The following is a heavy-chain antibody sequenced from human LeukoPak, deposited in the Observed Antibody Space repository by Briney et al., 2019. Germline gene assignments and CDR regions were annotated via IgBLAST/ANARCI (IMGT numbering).Heavy chain of an antibody. CDR1: GFTFSSYS. CDR2: ISSSSSYI. D-gene: IGHD1-26*01. Sequence: GGSLRLSCAASGFTFSSYSMNWVRQAPGKGLEWVSSISSSSSYIYYADSVKGRFTISRDNARTSLYLQMNSLRAEDTAVYYCARDLLGEPGNFDYWGQGTLVTVSS. J-gene: IGHJ4*02. V-gene: IGHV3-21*01. CDR3: ARDLLGEPGNFDY.